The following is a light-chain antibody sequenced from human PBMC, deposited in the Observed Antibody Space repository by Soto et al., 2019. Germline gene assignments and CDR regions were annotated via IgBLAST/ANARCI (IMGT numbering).Light chain of an antibody. Sequence: EIVLTQSPGTLSLSPGERATLSWRASQSVSNNHLAWYQQKPGQAPRLLIYDTSTRAADIPARFSGSGSGTDFTLTISSLQSEDFAVYYCQQFNHWRSISFGQGTRLEIK. V-gene: IGKV3-15*01. J-gene: IGKJ5*01. CDR1: QSVSNN. CDR3: QQFNHWRSIS. CDR2: DTS.